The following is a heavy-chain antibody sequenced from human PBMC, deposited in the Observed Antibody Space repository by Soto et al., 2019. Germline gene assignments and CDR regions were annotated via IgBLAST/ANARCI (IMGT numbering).Heavy chain of an antibody. CDR1: GGSFSGYY. CDR2: INHSGST. J-gene: IGHJ4*02. Sequence: QVQLQQWGAGLLKPSETLSLTCAVYGGSFSGYYWSWIRQPPGKGLEWIGEINHSGSTNYNPSLKSRVTISVDTSKNQFSLKLSSVTAADTAVYYCASYRGYCSGGSCLKPPADYWGQGTLVTVSS. D-gene: IGHD2-15*01. V-gene: IGHV4-34*01. CDR3: ASYRGYCSGGSCLKPPADY.